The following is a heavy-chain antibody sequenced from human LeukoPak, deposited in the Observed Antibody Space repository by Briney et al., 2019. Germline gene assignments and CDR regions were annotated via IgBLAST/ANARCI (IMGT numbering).Heavy chain of an antibody. V-gene: IGHV1-18*01. CDR2: INTHNGDT. Sequence: ASVTVSCKASGYTFASFGITWVRQAPGQGLEWMGWINTHNGDTNYAQKLQGRVTMTTDTSTSTAYMELRSLRSDDTAVYYCARGGYRLSGYFYYMDVWGKGTTVTVSS. J-gene: IGHJ6*03. CDR1: GYTFASFG. D-gene: IGHD5-12*01. CDR3: ARGGYRLSGYFYYMDV.